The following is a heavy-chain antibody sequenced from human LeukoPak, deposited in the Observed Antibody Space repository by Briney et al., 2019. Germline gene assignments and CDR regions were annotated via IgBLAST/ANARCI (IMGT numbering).Heavy chain of an antibody. V-gene: IGHV3-74*01. CDR1: GFTVTYYW. D-gene: IGHD4-17*01. J-gene: IGHJ4*02. CDR3: ANDDFGASGLPDY. CDR2: INGDGSST. Sequence: GGSLRLSCAASGFTVTYYWMHWVRQAPGKGLVWVARINGDGSSTNYADSVKGRFTISRDNAKNTLYLQMNSLRAEDTAVYYCANDDFGASGLPDYWGQGTLVTVSS.